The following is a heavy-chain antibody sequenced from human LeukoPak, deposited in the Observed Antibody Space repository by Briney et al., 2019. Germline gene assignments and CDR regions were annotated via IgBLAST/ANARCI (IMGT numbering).Heavy chain of an antibody. CDR2: ISTGNGNT. Sequence: ASVKVSCKASASTFTIYAVHWVRRAPGQGLEWMGWISTGNGNTRYSQGFKDRITISRDTSASTVYMELRGLRSEDMAIYYCARNLWFGESSDAFDMWGQGTMVTVSS. V-gene: IGHV1-3*03. CDR3: ARNLWFGESSDAFDM. D-gene: IGHD3-10*01. CDR1: ASTFTIYA. J-gene: IGHJ3*02.